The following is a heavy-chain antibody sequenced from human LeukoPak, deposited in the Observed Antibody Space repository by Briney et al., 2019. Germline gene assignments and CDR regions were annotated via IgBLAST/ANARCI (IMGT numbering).Heavy chain of an antibody. CDR2: ISAYNGNT. J-gene: IGHJ6*02. Sequence: ASVKVSCKASGYTFTSYGISWVRQAPGQGLEWMGWISAYNGNTNYAQKLQGRVTMTTDTSTSTAYMELRSLRSDDTAVYYCARDVSMVRGVIMNYYYYGMDVWGQGTTVTVSS. CDR3: ARDVSMVRGVIMNYYYYGMDV. CDR1: GYTFTSYG. D-gene: IGHD3-10*01. V-gene: IGHV1-18*01.